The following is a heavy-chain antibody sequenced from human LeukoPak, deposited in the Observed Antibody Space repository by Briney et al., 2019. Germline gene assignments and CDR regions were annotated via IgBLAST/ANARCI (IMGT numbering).Heavy chain of an antibody. CDR2: ISGSGGST. V-gene: IGHV3-23*01. CDR1: GFTFSSYA. D-gene: IGHD6-13*01. Sequence: GGSLRLSCAASGFTFSSYAMSWVRQAPGKGLEWVSAISGSGGSTYYADSVKGRFTISRDNSKNALYLQMNSLRAEDTAVYYCAKSGIAADTGVVDYWGQGTLVTVSS. CDR3: AKSGIAADTGVVDY. J-gene: IGHJ4*02.